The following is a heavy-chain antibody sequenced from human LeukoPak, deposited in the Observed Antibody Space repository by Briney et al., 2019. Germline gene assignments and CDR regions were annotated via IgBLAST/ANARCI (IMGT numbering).Heavy chain of an antibody. D-gene: IGHD6-13*01. CDR3: ARERGIAAPPDY. CDR1: GGSFSGYY. J-gene: IGHJ4*02. V-gene: IGHV4-34*01. CDR2: INHSGST. Sequence: SETLSLTCAVYGGSFSGYYWSWIRQPPGKGLEWIGEINHSGSTNYNPSLKSRVTISVDTSKNQFSLKLSSVTAADTAVYYCARERGIAAPPDYWGQGTLVTVSS.